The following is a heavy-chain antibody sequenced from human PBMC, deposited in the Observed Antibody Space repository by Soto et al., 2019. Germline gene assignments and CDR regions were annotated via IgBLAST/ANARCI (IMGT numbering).Heavy chain of an antibody. J-gene: IGHJ4*02. Sequence: SVKVSCKASGGTFNSYGISWVRQAPGQGXDWMGVIIPLYGTVNYAQKFQGRVSITADKSTSTAYMDLNSLRSDDTAVYYCARVRVIRGVIPSXFGLXGQGTQVTVSS. D-gene: IGHD3-10*01. CDR2: IIPLYGTV. CDR1: GGTFNSYG. CDR3: ARVRVIRGVIPSXFGL. V-gene: IGHV1-69*06.